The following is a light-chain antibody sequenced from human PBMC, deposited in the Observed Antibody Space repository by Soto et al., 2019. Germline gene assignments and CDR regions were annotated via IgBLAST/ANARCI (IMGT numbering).Light chain of an antibody. CDR2: DAS. CDR1: QSVDSK. CDR3: QQYYVWNT. V-gene: IGKV3D-15*01. Sequence: EIVMTQSPATLSVSPEERAIFSCRASQSVDSKLAWYQQKLGQAPRLLIYDASTRATGIPARFSGSGSGTEFTLTISSLQSEDFAIYYCQQYYVWNTLGGGTKVEIK. J-gene: IGKJ4*01.